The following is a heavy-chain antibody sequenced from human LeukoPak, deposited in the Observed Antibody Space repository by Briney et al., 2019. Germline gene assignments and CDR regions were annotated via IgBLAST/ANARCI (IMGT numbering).Heavy chain of an antibody. CDR1: GYTFTDYH. CDR3: ATLMAHLDY. J-gene: IGHJ4*02. Sequence: ASVKVSCKAFGYTFTDYHMHWVRQAPGQGLEWMGWINANSGDTNYAQKFQGRVTMPRDTTISTAYMELSSLRSDDTAVFYCATLMAHLDYWGQGTLVTVSS. V-gene: IGHV1-2*02. D-gene: IGHD2-8*01. CDR2: INANSGDT.